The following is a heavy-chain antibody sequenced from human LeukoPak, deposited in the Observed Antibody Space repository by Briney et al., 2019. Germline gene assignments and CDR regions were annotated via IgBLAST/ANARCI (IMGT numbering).Heavy chain of an antibody. CDR3: AKNRGGSYYSGSDY. CDR2: VRGSDAGT. CDR1: GFTFSSYA. V-gene: IGHV3-23*01. J-gene: IGHJ4*02. Sequence: GGSLRLSCAASGFTFSSYAMNWVRQAPGKGLECVSAVRGSDAGTSYADSVKGRFTISRDNSKNTLYLQMNSLRAEDTAVYYCAKNRGGSYYSGSDYWSQGTLVTVSS. D-gene: IGHD1-26*01.